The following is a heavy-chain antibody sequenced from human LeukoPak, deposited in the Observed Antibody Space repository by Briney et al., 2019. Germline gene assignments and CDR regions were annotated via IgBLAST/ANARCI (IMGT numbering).Heavy chain of an antibody. CDR2: LSGSGITT. Sequence: GGSLRLSCAASGFTFSNSAMSWVGQAPGKGLEWVSTLSGSGITTYYADSVKGRFTISRDNSKNTLYLHMNSLRAEDTAVYYCAKGIYSSGWSYFDYWGHGTLVTVSS. CDR1: GFTFSNSA. CDR3: AKGIYSSGWSYFDY. J-gene: IGHJ4*01. D-gene: IGHD6-19*01. V-gene: IGHV3-23*01.